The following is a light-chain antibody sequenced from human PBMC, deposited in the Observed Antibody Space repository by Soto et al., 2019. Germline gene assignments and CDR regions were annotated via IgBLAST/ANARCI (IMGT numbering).Light chain of an antibody. V-gene: IGLV2-23*01. CDR3: CSYAGSSTYV. Sequence: QSALTQPASVSGSPGQSITISCTGTSSDFGSYNLVSWYQQHPGKAPKLMIYEDSKRPSGVSNRFSGSKSGNTASLTISGFQAEDDADYYCCSYAGSSTYVFGTGTKDTVL. CDR1: SSDFGSYNL. J-gene: IGLJ1*01. CDR2: EDS.